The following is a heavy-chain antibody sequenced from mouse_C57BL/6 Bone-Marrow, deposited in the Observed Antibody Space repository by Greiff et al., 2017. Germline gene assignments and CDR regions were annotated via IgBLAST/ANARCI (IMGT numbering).Heavy chain of an antibody. V-gene: IGHV1-64*01. CDR2: IHPNSGST. D-gene: IGHD1-1*01. CDR1: GYTFTSYW. J-gene: IGHJ1*03. Sequence: QVQLQQPGAELVKPGASVKLSCKASGYTFTSYWMHWVKQRPGQGLEWIGMIHPNSGSTNYNEKFKSKATLTVDKSSSTAYMQLSSLTTEDAAIXYCARYPIGYYGSSLYWYFDVWGTGTTVTVSS. CDR3: ARYPIGYYGSSLYWYFDV.